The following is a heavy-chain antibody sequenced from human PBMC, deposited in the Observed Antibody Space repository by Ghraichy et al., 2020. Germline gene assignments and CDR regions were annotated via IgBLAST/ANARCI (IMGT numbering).Heavy chain of an antibody. Sequence: SETLSLTCTVSGGSISSGGYYWSWIRQHPGKGLEWIGYIYYSGSTYYNPSLKSRVTISVDTSKNQFSLKLSSVTAADTAVYYCARARIVATALDYWGQGTLVTVSS. D-gene: IGHD5-12*01. J-gene: IGHJ4*02. CDR3: ARARIVATALDY. V-gene: IGHV4-31*03. CDR1: GGSISSGGYY. CDR2: IYYSGST.